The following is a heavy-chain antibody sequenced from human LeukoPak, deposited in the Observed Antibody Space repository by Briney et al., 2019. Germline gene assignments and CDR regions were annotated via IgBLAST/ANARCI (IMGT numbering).Heavy chain of an antibody. CDR2: INPNSGGT. V-gene: IGHV1-2*02. CDR3: ARDSSPGTYYDFWSGLGY. J-gene: IGHJ4*02. CDR1: GYTFTGYY. Sequence: ASVKVSCKASGYTFTGYYMHWVRQAPGQGLEWMGWINPNSGGTNYAQKFQGRVTMTRDPSISTAYMELSRLRSDDTAVYYCARDSSPGTYYDFWSGLGYWGQGTLVTVSS. D-gene: IGHD3-3*01.